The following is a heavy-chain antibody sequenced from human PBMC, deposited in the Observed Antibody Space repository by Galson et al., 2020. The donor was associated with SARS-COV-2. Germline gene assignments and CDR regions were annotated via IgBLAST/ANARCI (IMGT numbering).Heavy chain of an antibody. CDR2: IYSRATT. D-gene: IGHD1-1*01. CDR3: AREQLVNYFDS. J-gene: IGHJ4*02. Sequence: SETNFLTCTVTGSSITSYFWRRAWQSPGTGPEWIGYIYSRATTNYNPSLQSRVTMSVDTSKNQFSLRLNSVTTSDTVMYYCAREQLVNYFDSWGQGILVTVSS. CDR1: GSSITSYF. V-gene: IGHV4-59*01.